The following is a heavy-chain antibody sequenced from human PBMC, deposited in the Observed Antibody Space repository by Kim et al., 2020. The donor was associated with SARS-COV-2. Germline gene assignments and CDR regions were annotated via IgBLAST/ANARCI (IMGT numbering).Heavy chain of an antibody. CDR1: GFTFTTYW. D-gene: IGHD3-10*01. CDR2: IKPDGSDK. V-gene: IGHV3-7*01. J-gene: IGHJ4*02. CDR3: VSGGGYYDY. Sequence: GGSLRLSCAASGFTFTTYWMSWVRQAPGKGLEWVANIKPDGSDKYYVDSVKGRFTISRDNAKNSLYLQMNNLRAEDTAVYYCVSGGGYYDYWGPGTLVTVSS.